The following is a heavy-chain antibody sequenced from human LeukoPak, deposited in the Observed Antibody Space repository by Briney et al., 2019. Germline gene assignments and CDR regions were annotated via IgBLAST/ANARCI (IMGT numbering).Heavy chain of an antibody. D-gene: IGHD2-8*01. J-gene: IGHJ3*02. CDR1: GFTFTTYW. CDR2: MKPDGSEI. CDR3: ARDNGAFDI. V-gene: IGHV3-7*01. Sequence: GGSLRLSCAASGFTFTTYWMSWVRQAPGKGLEWVANMKPDGSEIFYVDSVKGRFTISRDNAMNTLYLQMNSLRAEDTAVYYCARDNGAFDIWGQGTMVTVSS.